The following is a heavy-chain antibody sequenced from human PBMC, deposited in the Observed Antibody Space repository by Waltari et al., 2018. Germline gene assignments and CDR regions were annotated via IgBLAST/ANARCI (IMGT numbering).Heavy chain of an antibody. J-gene: IGHJ4*02. CDR1: GGSISGYS. Sequence: QVLLQESGPGLVKPSETLSLTCTVSGGSISGYSWTWIRQPPGKGLEWIGSIYHSGSTYYNPSLKSRVTISVDTSKNQFSLKLSSVTAADTAVYYCARLFSSGPHAYWGQGTLVTVSS. V-gene: IGHV4-38-2*02. CDR3: ARLFSSGPHAY. D-gene: IGHD6-25*01. CDR2: IYHSGST.